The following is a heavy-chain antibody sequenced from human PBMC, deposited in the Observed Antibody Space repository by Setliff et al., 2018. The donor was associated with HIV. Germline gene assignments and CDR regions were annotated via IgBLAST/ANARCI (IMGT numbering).Heavy chain of an antibody. CDR2: IRSKANDHAT. CDR3: ASPAGYYYDSTFAA. J-gene: IGHJ5*02. Sequence: PGGSLRLSCGASGFTFSGSPMHWVRQASGKGLEWVGRIRSKANDHATTYAASVKGRFTISRDDSNNTLYLQMNSLTTDDTAVYYCASPAGYYYDSTFAAWGQGTLVTVSS. CDR1: GFTFSGSP. D-gene: IGHD3-22*01. V-gene: IGHV3-73*01.